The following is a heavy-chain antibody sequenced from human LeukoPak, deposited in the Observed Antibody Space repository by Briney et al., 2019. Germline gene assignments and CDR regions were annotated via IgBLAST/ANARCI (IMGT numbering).Heavy chain of an antibody. J-gene: IGHJ5*02. CDR2: INWNGGST. CDR3: AKVDKLLLWFGEFNWFDP. D-gene: IGHD3-10*01. V-gene: IGHV3-20*04. CDR1: GFTFDDYT. Sequence: GGSLRLSCAASGFTFDDYTMSWVRQAPGKGLEWVSGINWNGGSTGYVDSVKGRFTISRDNAKNSLYLQMNSLRAEDTAVYYCAKVDKLLLWFGEFNWFDPWGQGTLVTVSS.